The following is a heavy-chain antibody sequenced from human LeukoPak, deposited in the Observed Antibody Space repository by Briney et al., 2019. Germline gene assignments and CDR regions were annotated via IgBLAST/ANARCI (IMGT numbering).Heavy chain of an antibody. V-gene: IGHV3-30*01. Sequence: PGRSLRLXCAASGFXFSNFXMXXXXXXXXXXXXXXALXXYDGSHTYYADSMXXXXTXSRXXXXXXXXLQMTSLSGDDSAVYYCAREEQELVRDYYYYMDVWGKGTTVTVSS. CDR1: GFXFSNFX. J-gene: IGHJ6*03. CDR2: XXYDGSHT. CDR3: AREEQELVRDYYYYMDV. D-gene: IGHD6-13*01.